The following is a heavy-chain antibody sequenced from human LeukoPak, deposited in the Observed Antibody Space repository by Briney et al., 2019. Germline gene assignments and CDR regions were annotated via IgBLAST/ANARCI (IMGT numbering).Heavy chain of an antibody. CDR3: AKDDGWLYYNH. CDR2: ISPGGEIS. Sequence: GGSLRLSCAASGFTFSIHGMNWVRQAPGKGLEWVSGISPGGEISYYADSVKGRFTISRDNSKDTVSLQMHSLRAEDTATYYCAKDDGWLYYNHWGQGTLVTVSS. CDR1: GFTFSIHG. D-gene: IGHD3-22*01. V-gene: IGHV3-23*01. J-gene: IGHJ4*02.